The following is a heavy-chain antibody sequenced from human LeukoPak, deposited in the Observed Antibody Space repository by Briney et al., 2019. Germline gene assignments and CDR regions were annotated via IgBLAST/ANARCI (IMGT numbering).Heavy chain of an antibody. V-gene: IGHV4-30-4*08. J-gene: IGHJ3*02. CDR3: ARENVAGSRDYYDRSGPLVAAFDI. CDR1: GGSISSGDYY. Sequence: SQTLSLTCTVSGGSISSGDYYWGWIRQPPGKGREWIGYIYWSGSTYDNPSLQSRVTISVDPSKNQFSLKLSSVTAADTAVYYCARENVAGSRDYYDRSGPLVAAFDIWGQGTMVTVSS. CDR2: IYWSGST. D-gene: IGHD3-22*01.